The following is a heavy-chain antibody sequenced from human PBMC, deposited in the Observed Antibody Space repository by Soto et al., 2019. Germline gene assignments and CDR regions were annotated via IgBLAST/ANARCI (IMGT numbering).Heavy chain of an antibody. V-gene: IGHV4-59*01. D-gene: IGHD3-10*01. CDR1: GGSISSYY. J-gene: IGHJ4*02. CDR2: IYYSGST. CDR3: ARVASYYYGSGSYLLFDY. Sequence: PSETLSLTCTVSGGSISSYYWSWIRQPPGKGLEWIGYIYYSGSTNYNPSLKSRVTISVDTSKNQFSLKLSSVTAADTAVYYCARVASYYYGSGSYLLFDYWGQGTLVTVSS.